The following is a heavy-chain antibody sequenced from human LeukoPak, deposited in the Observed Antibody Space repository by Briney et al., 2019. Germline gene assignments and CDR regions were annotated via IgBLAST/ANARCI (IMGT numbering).Heavy chain of an antibody. Sequence: PGGSLRLSCAASGFTVSSNYMSWVRQAPGKGLEGVSVIYSGGSTYYADSVKGRFTISRDNSKNTLYLQMNSLRAEDTAVYYCASPTVGTTLPSRYYYYGMDVWGKGTTVTVSS. CDR3: ASPTVGTTLPSRYYYYGMDV. CDR1: GFTVSSNY. V-gene: IGHV3-53*01. D-gene: IGHD1-26*01. CDR2: IYSGGST. J-gene: IGHJ6*04.